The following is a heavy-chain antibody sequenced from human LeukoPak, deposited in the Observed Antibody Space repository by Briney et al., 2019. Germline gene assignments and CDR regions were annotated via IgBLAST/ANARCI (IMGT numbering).Heavy chain of an antibody. CDR3: ARDSSGYYDSSGYNY. CDR2: INHSGST. Sequence: SETLSLTCAVYGGSLSGYYWSWIRQPPGKGLEWIGEINHSGSTNYNPSLKSRVTISVDTSKNQFSLKLSSVTAADTAVYYCARDSSGYYDSSGYNYWGQGTLVTVSS. D-gene: IGHD3-22*01. J-gene: IGHJ4*02. CDR1: GGSLSGYY. V-gene: IGHV4-34*01.